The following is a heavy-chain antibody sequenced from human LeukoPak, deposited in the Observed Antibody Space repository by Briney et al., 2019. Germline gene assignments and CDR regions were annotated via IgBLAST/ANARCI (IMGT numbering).Heavy chain of an antibody. Sequence: ASVKVSCKASGYTFTGYFMHWVRQAPGQGLEWMGWINPNSGGTNYAQKFQGGVTMTRDTSISTAYMELSRLRSDDTAVYYCARDRPRYQLYMDVWGKGTTVTVSS. D-gene: IGHD2-2*01. J-gene: IGHJ6*03. CDR3: ARDRPRYQLYMDV. CDR2: INPNSGGT. V-gene: IGHV1-2*02. CDR1: GYTFTGYF.